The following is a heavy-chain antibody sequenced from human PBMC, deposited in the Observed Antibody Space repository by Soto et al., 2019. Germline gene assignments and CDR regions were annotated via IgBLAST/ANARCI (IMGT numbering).Heavy chain of an antibody. D-gene: IGHD3-10*01. CDR2: ISSSSSYI. CDR1: GFTFSSYS. Sequence: GGSLRLSCAASGFTFSSYSMNWVRQAPGKGLEWVSSISSSSSYIYYADSVKGRFTISRDNAKNSLYLQMNSLRAEDTAVYYCATETPDGSGSYFASSLDVWGKGTTVTVSS. CDR3: ATETPDGSGSYFASSLDV. J-gene: IGHJ6*04. V-gene: IGHV3-21*01.